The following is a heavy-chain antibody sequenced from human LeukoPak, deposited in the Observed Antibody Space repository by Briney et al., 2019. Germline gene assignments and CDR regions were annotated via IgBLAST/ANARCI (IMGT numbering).Heavy chain of an antibody. V-gene: IGHV3-64*01. CDR2: ISSNGGST. CDR3: ARRWAIFGVRRGDYFDY. J-gene: IGHJ4*02. Sequence: GGSLRLSCAASGFTFSSYAMHWVRQAPGKGLEYVSAISSNGGSTYYANSVKGRFTISRDNSKNTLYLQMGSLRAEDMAVYYCARRWAIFGVRRGDYFDYWGQGTLVTVSS. CDR1: GFTFSSYA. D-gene: IGHD3-3*01.